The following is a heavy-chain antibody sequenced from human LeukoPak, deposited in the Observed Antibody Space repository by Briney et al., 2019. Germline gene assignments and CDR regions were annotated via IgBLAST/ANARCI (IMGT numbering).Heavy chain of an antibody. J-gene: IGHJ4*02. D-gene: IGHD3-9*01. CDR3: AHTLLRYFDWYGYYFDY. V-gene: IGHV2-5*01. Sequence: SGPTLVKPTQTLTLTCTFSGFSLSTSGVGVGWIRQPPGKALEWLALIYWNDDKRYSPSLKSRLTITKDTSKNQVVLTMTNMDPVDTATYYCAHTLLRYFDWYGYYFDYWGQGTPVTVSS. CDR2: IYWNDDK. CDR1: GFSLSTSGVG.